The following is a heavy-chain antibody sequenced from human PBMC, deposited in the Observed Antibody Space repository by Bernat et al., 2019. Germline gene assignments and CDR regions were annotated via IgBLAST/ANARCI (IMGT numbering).Heavy chain of an antibody. V-gene: IGHV3-15*01. CDR3: TTVGYGDYVLPD. J-gene: IGHJ4*02. Sequence: EVQLVESGGGLVKPGGSLRLSCAASGFTFSNAWMSWVRQAPGKGLEWVGRIKSKTDGGTTDYAAPVKGRFTISRDDSKNTLYLQMDSLNTEDTAVYFCTTVGYGDYVLPDWGQGTLVTVSS. CDR2: IKSKTDGGTT. CDR1: GFTFSNAW. D-gene: IGHD4-17*01.